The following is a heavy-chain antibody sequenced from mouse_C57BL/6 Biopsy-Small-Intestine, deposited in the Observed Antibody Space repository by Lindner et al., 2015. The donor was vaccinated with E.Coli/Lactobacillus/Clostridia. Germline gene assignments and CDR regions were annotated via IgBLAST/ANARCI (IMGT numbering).Heavy chain of an antibody. J-gene: IGHJ3*02. CDR3: ARARVGGDTYYYDGFDM. Sequence: SVKVSCKASGYNFRSYDMNWVRQAPGQGLEWMGWMNPNSKNTGYGQKFQGRVTLTMDTSINTAYMELSGLRSEDTAVYFCARARVGGDTYYYDGFDMWGQGTVVTVS. D-gene: IGHD1-1*02. CDR1: GYNFRSYD. V-gene: IGHV1S55*01. CDR2: MNPNSKNT.